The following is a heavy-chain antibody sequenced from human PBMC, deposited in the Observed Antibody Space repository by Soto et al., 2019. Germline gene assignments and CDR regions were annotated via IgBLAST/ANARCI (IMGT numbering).Heavy chain of an antibody. Sequence: GGSLRLSCAASGFTVSSNYMSWVRQAPGKGLEWVSVIYSGGSTYYVDSVKGRFAISRDNSKNTLYLQMNSLRAEDTAVYYCASLIGYSYGPFDYWGQGTLVTVSS. CDR2: IYSGGST. J-gene: IGHJ4*02. D-gene: IGHD5-18*01. V-gene: IGHV3-66*01. CDR3: ASLIGYSYGPFDY. CDR1: GFTVSSNY.